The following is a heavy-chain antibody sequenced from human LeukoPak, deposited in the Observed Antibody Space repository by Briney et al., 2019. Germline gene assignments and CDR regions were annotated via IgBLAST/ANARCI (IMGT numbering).Heavy chain of an antibody. CDR1: GFSFSDSA. CDR3: TSTIYGSGKAGY. Sequence: GGSLKLSCATSGFSFSDSAIHWVRQASGKGLEWVGRIRSKSNSYAANYAASVQGRFTLSRDGSKNTAYLQMNSLKAEDTAMYYCTSTIYGSGKAGYWGQGTLVTVSS. CDR2: IRSKSNSYAA. D-gene: IGHD3-10*01. J-gene: IGHJ4*02. V-gene: IGHV3-73*01.